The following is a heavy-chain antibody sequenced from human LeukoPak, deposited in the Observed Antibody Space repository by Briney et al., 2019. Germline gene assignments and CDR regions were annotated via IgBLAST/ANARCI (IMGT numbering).Heavy chain of an antibody. Sequence: PSETLSLTCTVSGFSITTGYYWGWIRQPPGKGLEWIGSIYYSGSTYYNPSLKSRVTISVDTSKNQFSLKLSSVTAADTAVYYCARGSYYDSSGLLSQFDYWGQGTLVTVSS. CDR1: GFSITTGYY. D-gene: IGHD3-22*01. J-gene: IGHJ4*02. V-gene: IGHV4-38-2*02. CDR3: ARGSYYDSSGLLSQFDY. CDR2: IYYSGST.